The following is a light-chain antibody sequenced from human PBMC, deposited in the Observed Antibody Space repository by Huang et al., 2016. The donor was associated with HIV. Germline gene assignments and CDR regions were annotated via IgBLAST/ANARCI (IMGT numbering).Light chain of an antibody. Sequence: VMTQSPATLSVSPGEIATLSCRASESILRNLAWYQQRPGQPPRLLIYGASVRLPGIPDRFRGSGSGTEFSLTISRLQSEDFAVYYCQQYNKWPPYTYGQGTKLEIK. CDR2: GAS. J-gene: IGKJ2*01. CDR1: ESILRN. CDR3: QQYNKWPPYT. V-gene: IGKV3-15*01.